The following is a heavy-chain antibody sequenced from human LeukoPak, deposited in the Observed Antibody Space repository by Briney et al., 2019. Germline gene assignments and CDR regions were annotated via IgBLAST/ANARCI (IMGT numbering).Heavy chain of an antibody. CDR1: GFTVSGTH. Sequence: GGSLRLSCTASGFTVSGTHMSWVRQAPGKGLEWVSAIHTGGTTYYADSVAGRFTISRDSSKNTLYLLMNSLRTEDTAVYYCARDQATSGGGLDSWGQGTLVTVSS. CDR3: ARDQATSGGGLDS. CDR2: IHTGGTT. D-gene: IGHD3-16*01. J-gene: IGHJ4*02. V-gene: IGHV3-53*01.